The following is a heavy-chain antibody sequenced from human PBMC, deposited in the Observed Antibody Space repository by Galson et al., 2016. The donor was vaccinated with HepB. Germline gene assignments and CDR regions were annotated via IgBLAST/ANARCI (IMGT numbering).Heavy chain of an antibody. Sequence: SCKASGYTFAAYYIHWVRLAPGQGLEWLGWINPKSGGTSYAQKVQGSVTMTRDTSITTAYMELNRLRSDDTAVYYCTRRIVATIPSYYYYGMDVWGQGTTVTVSS. CDR1: GYTFAAYY. J-gene: IGHJ6*02. CDR3: TRRIVATIPSYYYYGMDV. D-gene: IGHD5-12*01. V-gene: IGHV1-2*02. CDR2: INPKSGGT.